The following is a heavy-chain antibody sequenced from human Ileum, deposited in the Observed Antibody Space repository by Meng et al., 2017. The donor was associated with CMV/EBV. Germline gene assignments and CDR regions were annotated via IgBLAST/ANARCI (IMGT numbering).Heavy chain of an antibody. V-gene: IGHV4-39*07. J-gene: IGHJ4*02. CDR1: GGSISSNSYY. D-gene: IGHD4-23*01. CDR3: ARGYGGIFDY. Sequence: QPPGSGPGLVKPSETLSLPCAFSGGSISSNSYYWGWIRQPPGKGLEWIANIYYSGSTYYNPSLKSRVTISVDASKNQFSLKLSSVTAADTAVYYCARGYGGIFDYWGQGTLVTVSS. CDR2: IYYSGST.